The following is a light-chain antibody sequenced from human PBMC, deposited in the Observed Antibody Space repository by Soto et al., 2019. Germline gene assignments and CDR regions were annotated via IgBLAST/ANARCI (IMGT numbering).Light chain of an antibody. V-gene: IGKV3-11*01. Sequence: EIVLTQSPATLSLSAGERATLSCRASQSVSSYLAWYQQKPGGAPRLFIYDASSRATGIPARFSGSGSGTDFTLTNSSLETEDFAVYYCQQHSKWPITFGQGTRLEIK. CDR1: QSVSSY. CDR3: QQHSKWPIT. CDR2: DAS. J-gene: IGKJ5*01.